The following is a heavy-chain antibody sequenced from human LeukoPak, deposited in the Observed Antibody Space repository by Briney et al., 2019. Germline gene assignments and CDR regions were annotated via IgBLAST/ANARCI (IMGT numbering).Heavy chain of an antibody. J-gene: IGHJ2*01. Sequence: PSETLSLTCTVSGGSISSGSYYWSWIRQPAGKGLEWIGRIYTSGSTNYNPSLKSRVTISVDTSKNQFSLKLSSVTAADTAVYYCARDRYYYDSSGYYYAWYFDLWGRGTLVTVSS. D-gene: IGHD3-22*01. CDR3: ARDRYYYDSSGYYYAWYFDL. CDR2: IYTSGST. CDR1: GGSISSGSYY. V-gene: IGHV4-61*02.